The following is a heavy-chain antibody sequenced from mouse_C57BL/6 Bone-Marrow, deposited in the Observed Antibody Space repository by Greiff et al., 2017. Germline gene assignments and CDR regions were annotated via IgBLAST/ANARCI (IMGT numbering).Heavy chain of an antibody. CDR3: ARYPPRYGSRWYFDV. V-gene: IGHV1-7*01. D-gene: IGHD1-1*01. CDR2: INPSSGYT. J-gene: IGHJ1*03. Sequence: VQLQQSGAELAKPGASVKLSCKASGYTFTSYWMHWVKQRPGQGLEWIRYINPSSGYTKYNQKFKDKATLTADKSSSTAYMQLSSLTYEDSAVYYCARYPPRYGSRWYFDVWGTGTTVTVSS. CDR1: GYTFTSYW.